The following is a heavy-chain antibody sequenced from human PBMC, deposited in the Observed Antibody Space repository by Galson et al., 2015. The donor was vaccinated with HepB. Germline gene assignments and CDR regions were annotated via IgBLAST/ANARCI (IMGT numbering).Heavy chain of an antibody. J-gene: IGHJ3*02. D-gene: IGHD2-2*01. Sequence: SLRLSCAASGFTFSSYWMHWVRQAPGKGLVWVSRINSDGSSAGYADSVKGRFTISRDNAKNTLYLQMNSLRAEDTAVYYCARDQPAGGIVVVPAATDDAFDIWGQGTMVTVSS. CDR1: GFTFSSYW. V-gene: IGHV3-74*01. CDR3: ARDQPAGGIVVVPAATDDAFDI. CDR2: INSDGSSA.